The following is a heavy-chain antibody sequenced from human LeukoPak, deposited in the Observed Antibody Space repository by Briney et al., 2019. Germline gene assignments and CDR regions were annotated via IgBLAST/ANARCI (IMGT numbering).Heavy chain of an antibody. CDR1: GFTFSSYG. CDR3: ARDRETLYSNYLDY. J-gene: IGHJ4*02. D-gene: IGHD4-11*01. CDR2: IWYDGSNK. Sequence: PGGSLRLSCAASGFTFSSYGMHWVRQAPGKGLEWVAVIWYDGSNKYYADSVKGRFTISRDNSKNTLYLQMNSLRAEDTAVYYCARDRETLYSNYLDYWGQGTLVTVSS. V-gene: IGHV3-33*01.